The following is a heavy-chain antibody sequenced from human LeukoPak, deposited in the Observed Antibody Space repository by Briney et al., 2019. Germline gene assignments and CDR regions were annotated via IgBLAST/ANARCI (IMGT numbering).Heavy chain of an antibody. Sequence: GGSLRLSXAASGFTFSNYGMNWVRQAPGKGLEWVSSISSSSTYIYYADSVKGRFTISRDNAKNSLYLQMNSLRAEDTAVYYCAKGSGWNYYYYYMDVWGKGTTVIASS. CDR1: GFTFSNYG. J-gene: IGHJ6*03. CDR3: AKGSGWNYYYYYMDV. CDR2: ISSSSTYI. D-gene: IGHD6-19*01. V-gene: IGHV3-21*01.